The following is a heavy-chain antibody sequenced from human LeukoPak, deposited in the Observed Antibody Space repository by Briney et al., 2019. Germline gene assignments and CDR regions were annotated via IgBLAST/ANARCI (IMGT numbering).Heavy chain of an antibody. D-gene: IGHD1-14*01. V-gene: IGHV3-11*01. J-gene: IGHJ6*02. CDR2: ISSSGLLM. Sequence: PGGSLRLSCAASGFTFSDYYINWIRQAPGKGLEWVSHISSSGLLMQSADSVKGRFTITRDNAQNFMSLQMNSLKPEDTAVYYCARDTNNGLDVWGRGTTVTVSS. CDR1: GFTFSDYY. CDR3: ARDTNNGLDV.